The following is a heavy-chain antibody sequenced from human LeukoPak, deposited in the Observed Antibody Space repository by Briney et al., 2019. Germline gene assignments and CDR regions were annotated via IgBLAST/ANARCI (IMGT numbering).Heavy chain of an antibody. CDR3: ARDRRSGSYFRFDP. CDR2: IIPIFGTA. V-gene: IGHV1-69*13. J-gene: IGHJ5*02. CDR1: GGTFSSYA. D-gene: IGHD3-10*01. Sequence: SVKVSCKASGGTFSSYAISWVRQAPGQGLEWMGGIIPIFGTANYAQKFQGRVTITADESTSTAYMELSSLRSEDTAVYYCARDRRSGSYFRFDPWGQGTLVTVSS.